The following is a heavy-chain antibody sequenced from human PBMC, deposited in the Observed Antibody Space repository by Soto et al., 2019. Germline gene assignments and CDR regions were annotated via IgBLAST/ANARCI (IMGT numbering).Heavy chain of an antibody. CDR2: ISAYNGNT. CDR1: GYTFTSYG. CDR3: ARDLGGSYYAPVDY. J-gene: IGHJ4*02. V-gene: IGHV1-18*01. D-gene: IGHD1-26*01. Sequence: QVQLVQSGAEVKKPGASVKVSCKASGYTFTSYGISWVRQAPGQGLEWMGWISAYNGNTKYAQKLQGRVTTTTDTSTRTGDMELRSLRSDDTAVYYCARDLGGSYYAPVDYWGQGTLVTVSS.